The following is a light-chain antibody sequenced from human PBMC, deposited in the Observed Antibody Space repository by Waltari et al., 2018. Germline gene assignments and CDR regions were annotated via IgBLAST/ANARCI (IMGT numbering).Light chain of an antibody. V-gene: IGLV1-40*01. CDR3: QSYDSSLSGSWV. CDR1: SPNIGAGYD. CDR2: GNS. Sequence: QPVLTQPPSVSGAPGQRVTISCTGSSPNIGAGYDVHGYQQLPGTAPKLLIYGNSNRPSGVPDRFSGSKSGTSASLAITGLQAEDEADYYCQSYDSSLSGSWVFGGGTKLTVL. J-gene: IGLJ3*02.